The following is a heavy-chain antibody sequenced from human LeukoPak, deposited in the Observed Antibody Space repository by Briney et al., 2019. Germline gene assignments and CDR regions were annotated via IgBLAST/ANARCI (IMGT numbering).Heavy chain of an antibody. Sequence: SETLSLTCAVYGGSFSGYYWSWIRQPPGKGLEWIGEINHSGSTNYNPSLKSRVTISVDTSKNQFSLKLSSVTAADTAVYYCARSYSGSRGYFDYWGQGTLVTVSS. CDR1: GGSFSGYY. J-gene: IGHJ4*02. CDR3: ARSYSGSRGYFDY. D-gene: IGHD1-26*01. CDR2: INHSGST. V-gene: IGHV4-34*01.